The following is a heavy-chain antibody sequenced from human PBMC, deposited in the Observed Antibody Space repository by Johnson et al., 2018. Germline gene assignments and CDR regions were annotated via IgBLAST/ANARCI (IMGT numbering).Heavy chain of an antibody. J-gene: IGHJ6*02. Sequence: QVQLQESGPGLVKPSETLSLKCTVSGGSISNNYWNWIRQSPGKGLEWIGYIHYIGNTNYNPSLKSRVTISVDTAKNQISLKLSSVTAADTAVYHCARGVAAAVYYYGLDVWGQGTTVTVSS. CDR3: ARGVAAAVYYYGLDV. V-gene: IGHV4-59*01. D-gene: IGHD6-13*01. CDR1: GGSISNNY. CDR2: IHYIGNT.